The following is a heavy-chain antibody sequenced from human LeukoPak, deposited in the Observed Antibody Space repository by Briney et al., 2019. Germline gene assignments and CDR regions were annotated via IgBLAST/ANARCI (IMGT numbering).Heavy chain of an antibody. Sequence: SQTLSLTCAISGDSVSSNSAAWNWIRQSPSRGLEWLGRTCYRSKWYNDYAVSVKSRITINPDTSKNQFSLQLNSVTPEDTAVYYCAREGKTGSSSSRQSDYYYYHYMDVRGQGITVTVSS. CDR2: TCYRSKWYN. CDR3: AREGKTGSSSSRQSDYYYYHYMDV. J-gene: IGHJ6*03. V-gene: IGHV6-1*01. D-gene: IGHD6-6*01. CDR1: GDSVSSNSAA.